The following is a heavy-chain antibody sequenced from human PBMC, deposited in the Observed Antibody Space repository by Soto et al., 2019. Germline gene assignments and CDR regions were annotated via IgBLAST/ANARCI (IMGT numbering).Heavy chain of an antibody. J-gene: IGHJ4*02. V-gene: IGHV1-69*13. Sequence: SVKVSCKASGGTFSSYAISWVRQAPGQGLEWMGGIIPIFGTANYAQKFQGRVTITADESTSTAYMELSSLRSEDTAVYYCAISVRTFTLDTAMGYCEYCWAFDYWGQGTLVTVSS. D-gene: IGHD5-18*01. CDR3: AISVRTFTLDTAMGYCEYCWAFDY. CDR2: IIPIFGTA. CDR1: GGTFSSYA.